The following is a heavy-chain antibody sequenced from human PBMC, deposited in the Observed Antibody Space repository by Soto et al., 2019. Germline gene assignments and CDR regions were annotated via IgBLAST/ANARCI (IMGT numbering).Heavy chain of an antibody. CDR3: ARSLLQGDF. Sequence: QVQLVQSGAEVKKPGASVKVSCKASGYTFIHYYIHWVRQAPGQGLEWIAIINPNGGSKNYAQKFQGRVTVTSDTSTSTVSMELNSLGSDDTAVYFCARSLLQGDFWGQGTLVTVSS. D-gene: IGHD2-21*01. J-gene: IGHJ4*02. V-gene: IGHV1-46*01. CDR1: GYTFIHYY. CDR2: INPNGGSK.